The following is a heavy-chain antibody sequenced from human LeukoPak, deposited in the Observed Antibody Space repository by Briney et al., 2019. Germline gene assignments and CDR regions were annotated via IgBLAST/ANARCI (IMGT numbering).Heavy chain of an antibody. V-gene: IGHV3-30-3*01. J-gene: IGHJ4*02. CDR2: ISYDGSNK. Sequence: GGSLRLSCAASGFTFSSYAMHWVRQAPGKGLEWVAVISYDGSNKYYADSVKGRFTISRDNSKNTLYLQMNSLRAEDTAVYFCARDFGCSADSCFSGFDYWGQGTLVTVSS. CDR1: GFTFSSYA. CDR3: ARDFGCSADSCFSGFDY. D-gene: IGHD2-15*01.